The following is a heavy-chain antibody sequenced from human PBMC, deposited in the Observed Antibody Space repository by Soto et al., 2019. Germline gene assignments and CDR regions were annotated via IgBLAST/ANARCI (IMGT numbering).Heavy chain of an antibody. V-gene: IGHV3-23*01. D-gene: IGHD3-10*01. J-gene: IGHJ5*02. CDR2: ISGNGGTT. Sequence: SGGSLRLSCAASGFTFSSYAMTWVRQAPGKGLECVSGISGNGGTTYYADSVKGRFTISRDNSENTLYLQMNTLRAEDTAIYYCAKVIVSYYCASGSYYASWGQGSLVPGS. CDR1: GFTFSSYA. CDR3: AKVIVSYYCASGSYYAS.